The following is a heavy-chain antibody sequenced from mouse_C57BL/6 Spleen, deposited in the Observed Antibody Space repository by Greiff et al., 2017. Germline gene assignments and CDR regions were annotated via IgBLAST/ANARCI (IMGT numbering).Heavy chain of an antibody. V-gene: IGHV5-6*01. D-gene: IGHD1-1*01. J-gene: IGHJ2*01. CDR2: ISSGGSYT. Sequence: EVKLVESGGDLVKPGGSLKLSCAASGFTFSSYGMSWVRQTPDNRLEWVATISSGGSYTYYPDSVKGRFTITRDNAKNTLYLQMGSLKSEDTAMYYCARGGPGGSSPYYFDYWGQGTTLTVSA. CDR1: GFTFSSYG. CDR3: ARGGPGGSSPYYFDY.